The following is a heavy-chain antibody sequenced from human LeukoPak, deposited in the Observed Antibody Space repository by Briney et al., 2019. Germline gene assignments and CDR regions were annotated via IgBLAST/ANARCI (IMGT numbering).Heavy chain of an antibody. CDR1: GFTFSMSA. J-gene: IGHJ4*02. CDR3: ARGRAGIAAAGFDY. Sequence: GGSLRLSCATSGFTFSMSAMRWVRLAPGKGLDWVAVISFDGGNKFYADSVKGRFSISRDSSKNTLYLQMNSLGLDDTAVYFCARGRAGIAAAGFDYWGQGTLVTVSS. V-gene: IGHV3-30-3*01. CDR2: ISFDGGNK. D-gene: IGHD6-13*01.